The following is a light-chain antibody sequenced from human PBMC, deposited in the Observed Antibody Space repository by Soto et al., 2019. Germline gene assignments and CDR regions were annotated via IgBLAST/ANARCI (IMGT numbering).Light chain of an antibody. Sequence: QSALTQPPSASGSPGQSVTISCTGTSSDVGDYNYVSWYQPHPGKAPKLMIYEVSKRPSGVPDRFSGSKSGNTASLTVSGLQAEDEADYYCSSYAGSNNWVFVGGTKLTVL. J-gene: IGLJ3*02. V-gene: IGLV2-8*01. CDR3: SSYAGSNNWV. CDR1: SSDVGDYNY. CDR2: EVS.